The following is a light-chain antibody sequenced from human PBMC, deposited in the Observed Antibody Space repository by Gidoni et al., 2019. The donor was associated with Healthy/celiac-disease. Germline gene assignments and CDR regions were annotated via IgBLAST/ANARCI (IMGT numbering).Light chain of an antibody. J-gene: IGLJ3*02. CDR2: YDT. CDR1: NIGSKS. V-gene: IGLV3-21*04. Sequence: SYVLTQPPSVSVAPGKTARITCGGNNIGSKSVHWYQQKPGQAPVLVIYYDTDRPSGIPERFSGSNSGNTATLTISRVEAGDEADYYCQVRDTGSGDHLFGGGTKLTVL. CDR3: QVRDTGSGDHL.